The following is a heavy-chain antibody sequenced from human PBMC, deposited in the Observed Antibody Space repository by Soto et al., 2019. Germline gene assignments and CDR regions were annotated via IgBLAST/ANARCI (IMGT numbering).Heavy chain of an antibody. D-gene: IGHD2-2*01. CDR2: IYHSGIT. V-gene: IGHV4-4*02. CDR3: ARVNCNSSTCHVFDY. CDR1: GDSISSSNW. Sequence: QVQLQESGPGLVKPWGTLSLTCAVSGDSISSSNWWSWVRQLPGKGLEWIGEIYHSGITNTNPSLKSRVTISVDESKNQFSRTLIAVTAADTAVYYCARVNCNSSTCHVFDYWGQGALVTVSS. J-gene: IGHJ4*02.